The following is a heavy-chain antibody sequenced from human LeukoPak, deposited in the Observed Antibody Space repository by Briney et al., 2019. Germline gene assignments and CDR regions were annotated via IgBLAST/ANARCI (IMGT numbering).Heavy chain of an antibody. Sequence: PSETLSLTCSVSGGSISSYYWSWIRQPPGKGLEWIGYIHYSGSTNYNPSLKSRVTISVDTSKNQFSLKLSSVTAADTAVYYCARGSYDILTGYYYYFDYWGQGTLVTVSS. J-gene: IGHJ4*02. CDR1: GGSISSYY. V-gene: IGHV4-59*01. CDR3: ARGSYDILTGYYYYFDY. D-gene: IGHD3-9*01. CDR2: IHYSGST.